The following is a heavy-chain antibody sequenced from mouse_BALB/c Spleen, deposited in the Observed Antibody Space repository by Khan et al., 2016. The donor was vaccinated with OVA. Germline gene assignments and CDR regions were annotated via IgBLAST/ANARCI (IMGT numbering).Heavy chain of an antibody. CDR1: GYTFTNYG. J-gene: IGHJ1*01. CDR2: INTYTGEP. V-gene: IGHV9-1*02. Sequence: QIQFVQSGPELKKPGETVKISCKASGYTFTNYGMNWVKQAPGKGLKWMGWINTYTGEPTYADDFKGRFVFSLETSASTAYLQISNLKNKDMTTYFCARISSYWYSDVWGAGTTVTVSS. CDR3: ARISSYWYSDV. D-gene: IGHD6-2*01.